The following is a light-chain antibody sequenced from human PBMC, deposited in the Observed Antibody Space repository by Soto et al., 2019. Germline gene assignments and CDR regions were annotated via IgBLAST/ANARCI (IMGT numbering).Light chain of an antibody. CDR2: GVS. Sequence: EIVFTQSPSTLSLSTGERATLSCRASQSVTNNQLAWFRQKPGQAPRLLIWGVSNRATGIPDRFSGSGSGTDFTLTISRLEPEDFVVFYCYQYGITPPTFGQGTKVDNK. CDR3: YQYGITPPT. V-gene: IGKV3-20*01. CDR1: QSVTNNQ. J-gene: IGKJ1*01.